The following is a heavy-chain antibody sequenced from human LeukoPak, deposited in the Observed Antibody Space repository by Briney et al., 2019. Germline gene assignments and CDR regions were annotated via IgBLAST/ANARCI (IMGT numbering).Heavy chain of an antibody. CDR2: MSTYNGHT. CDR3: ARSARDTPGSYYRY. CDR1: GYTLTTYG. D-gene: IGHD3-22*01. V-gene: IGHV1-18*01. J-gene: IGHJ4*02. Sequence: ASVKVSCKASGYTLTTYGITWVRQAPGQGLEWMGWMSTYNGHTNYAQKLQGRVTTTTDTSTSTAYMELTSLRSDDTAVYYCARSARDTPGSYYRYWGQGTLVTVSS.